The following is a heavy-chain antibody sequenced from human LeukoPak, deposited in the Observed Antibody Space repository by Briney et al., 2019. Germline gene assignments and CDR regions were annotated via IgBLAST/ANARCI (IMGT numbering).Heavy chain of an antibody. J-gene: IGHJ4*02. V-gene: IGHV4-59*12. CDR2: IYYSGST. D-gene: IGHD3-16*02. CDR3: ARRYVWGSYRHFDY. Sequence: PSETLSLTCTVSGCSISSYYWSWIRQPPGKGLEWIGYIYYSGSTNYNPSLKSRVTISVDTSKNQFSLKLSSVTAADTAVYYCARRYVWGSYRHFDYWGQGTLVTVSS. CDR1: GCSISSYY.